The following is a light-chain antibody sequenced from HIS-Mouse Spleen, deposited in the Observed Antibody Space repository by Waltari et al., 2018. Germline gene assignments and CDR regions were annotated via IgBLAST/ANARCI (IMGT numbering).Light chain of an antibody. V-gene: IGKV1-5*03. CDR3: QQYNSYSLT. Sequence: DIQMTQSPSTLSASVGDRVTITCRASQSISSWLAWYQQKPGKAPKLLIYKASSLESGVPSRFSGSGAGPEFTLTISSLQPDDFATYYCQQYNSYSLTFGGGTKVEIK. J-gene: IGKJ4*01. CDR1: QSISSW. CDR2: KAS.